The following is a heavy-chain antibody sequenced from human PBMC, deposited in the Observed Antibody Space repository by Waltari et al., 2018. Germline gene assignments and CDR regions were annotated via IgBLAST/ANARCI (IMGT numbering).Heavy chain of an antibody. J-gene: IGHJ4*02. CDR3: ARDVGNVGGNY. CDR2: IKQDGSDI. D-gene: IGHD3-10*01. V-gene: IGHV3-7*01. CDR1: GYTFSDYW. Sequence: EVQLVVSGGGLVQPGGSLRLSCLVSGYTFSDYWMSWVRQAPGKGLEWVANIKQDGSDIYYADSVKGRFTISRDNAKNSLYLQMNSLRAEDTAVYYCARDVGNVGGNYWGQGTLVTVSS.